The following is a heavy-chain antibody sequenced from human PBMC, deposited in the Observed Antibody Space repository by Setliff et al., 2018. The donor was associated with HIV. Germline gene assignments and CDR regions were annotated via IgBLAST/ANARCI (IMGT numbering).Heavy chain of an antibody. CDR3: ARVATGPESFDI. V-gene: IGHV4-59*01. Sequence: NPSETLSLTCTVSGDSINNYYWSWIRQPPGKGLEWIGYVYSTGSTNSKSSLKSRVTISVDTSKNQFSLKLSSVTAADTAVYYCARVATGPESFDIWGKGQWSPSPQ. D-gene: IGHD3-9*01. CDR2: VYSTGST. J-gene: IGHJ3*02. CDR1: GDSINNYY.